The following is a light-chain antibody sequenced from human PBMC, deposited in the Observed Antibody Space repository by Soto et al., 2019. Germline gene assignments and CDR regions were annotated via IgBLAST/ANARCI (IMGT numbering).Light chain of an antibody. CDR2: EVV. Sequence: QSALTQPPSASGSPGQSVTISCTGPKSDIGVYDFVSGYQHHPGKAPRLIIYEVVQRPSGVPDRFSGSKSGNTASLTVSGLQAADEADYFCKSYAGSNTYVFGSGTKLTVL. CDR1: KSDIGVYDF. J-gene: IGLJ1*01. CDR3: KSYAGSNTYV. V-gene: IGLV2-8*01.